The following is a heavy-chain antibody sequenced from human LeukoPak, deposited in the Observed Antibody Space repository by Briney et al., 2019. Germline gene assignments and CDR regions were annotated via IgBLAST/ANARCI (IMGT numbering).Heavy chain of an antibody. D-gene: IGHD3-22*01. CDR2: IYPGDSDT. J-gene: IGHJ4*02. CDR1: GYTFTSYW. Sequence: GESLKISCKASGYTFTSYWIGWVRQMPGRGLEWMGIIYPGDSDTKYGPSFQGQVTISADKSISTAYQQWSSLKASDTAMYYCARLYDSSGYPDYWGQGTLVTVSS. CDR3: ARLYDSSGYPDY. V-gene: IGHV5-51*01.